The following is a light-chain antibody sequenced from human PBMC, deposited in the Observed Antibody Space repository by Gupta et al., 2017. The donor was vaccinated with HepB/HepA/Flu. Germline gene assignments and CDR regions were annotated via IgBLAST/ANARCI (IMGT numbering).Light chain of an antibody. Sequence: DIVMTQSPDSLAVSLGERATINCKSSQSVLYSSNNKNYLAWYQQKPGQPPKLLIYWASTRESGVPDRFSGRGSGTDFTLTISRLQAEDVAVYYCKQEDSTPRTFGQGTKVEIK. CDR1: QSVLYSSNNKNY. CDR3: KQEDSTPRT. CDR2: WAS. J-gene: IGKJ1*01. V-gene: IGKV4-1*01.